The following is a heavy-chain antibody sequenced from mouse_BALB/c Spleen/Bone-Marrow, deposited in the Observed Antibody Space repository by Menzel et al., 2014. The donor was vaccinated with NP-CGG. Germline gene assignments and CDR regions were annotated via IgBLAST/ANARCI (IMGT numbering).Heavy chain of an antibody. Sequence: EVQLQQSGAELVKPGASVKLSCTASGFNIKDTYMHWVKQRPEQGLEWIGRIDPANGNTKYDPKFQGKATITADISSNTAYLQLSSLTSEDTAVYYCARWGKLGRGYFDVWGAGTTVTVSS. J-gene: IGHJ1*01. CDR1: GFNIKDTY. CDR3: ARWGKLGRGYFDV. V-gene: IGHV14-3*02. D-gene: IGHD4-1*01. CDR2: IDPANGNT.